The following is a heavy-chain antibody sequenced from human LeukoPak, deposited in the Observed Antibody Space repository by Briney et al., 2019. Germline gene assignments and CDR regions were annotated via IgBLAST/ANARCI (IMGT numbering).Heavy chain of an antibody. CDR2: ISWNSGSI. CDR1: GFTFDDYA. CDR3: AKGPYYDILTGCDY. D-gene: IGHD3-9*01. J-gene: IGHJ4*02. Sequence: GGSLRLSCAASGFTFDDYAMHWVRQAPGKGLEWVSGISWNSGSIGYADSVKGRFTISRDNAKNSLYLQMNSLRAQDTALYYCAKGPYYDILTGCDYWGQGTLVTVSS. V-gene: IGHV3-9*01.